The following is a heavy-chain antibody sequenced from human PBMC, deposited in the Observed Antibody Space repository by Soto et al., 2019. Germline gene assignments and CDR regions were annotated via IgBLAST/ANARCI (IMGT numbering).Heavy chain of an antibody. CDR2: MNPNSGNT. Sequence: GASMNVSCNASGYTFTSYDINWVRQATGQGLEWMGWMNPNSGNTGYAQKFQGRVTMTRNTSISTAYMELSSLRSEDTAVYYCARARHGGVRGIKELYYYYMDVWGKGTTVTVSS. J-gene: IGHJ6*03. CDR3: ARARHGGVRGIKELYYYYMDV. D-gene: IGHD3-10*01. CDR1: GYTFTSYD. V-gene: IGHV1-8*01.